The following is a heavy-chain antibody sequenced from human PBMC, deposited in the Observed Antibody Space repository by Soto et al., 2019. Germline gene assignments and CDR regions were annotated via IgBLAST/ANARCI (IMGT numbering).Heavy chain of an antibody. Sequence: QITLKESGPTRWNPTKTPPLPCTFSGFPLSTSGLGWGWFLKPPGKALGWLALIYWDDDKRYSPSLKSRLTITKDTSKNQVVLTMTNMDPVVTATYYCAHRGHIVLVPAYFDYWGQGTLVTVSS. CDR2: IYWDDDK. V-gene: IGHV2-5*02. CDR1: GFPLSTSGLG. D-gene: IGHD2-2*01. J-gene: IGHJ4*02. CDR3: AHRGHIVLVPAYFDY.